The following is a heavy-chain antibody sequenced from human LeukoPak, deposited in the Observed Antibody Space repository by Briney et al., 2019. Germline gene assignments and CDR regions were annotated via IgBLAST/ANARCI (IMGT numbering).Heavy chain of an antibody. CDR2: ISSSGSTI. CDR3: AKGGIQLWSLPDY. CDR1: GFTFSDYY. V-gene: IGHV3-11*01. Sequence: GGSLRLSCAASGFTFSDYYMSWIRQAPGKGLEWVSYISSSGSTIYYADSVKGRFTISRDNSKNTLYLQMNSLRAEDTAVYYCAKGGIQLWSLPDYWGQGTLVTVSS. D-gene: IGHD5-18*01. J-gene: IGHJ4*02.